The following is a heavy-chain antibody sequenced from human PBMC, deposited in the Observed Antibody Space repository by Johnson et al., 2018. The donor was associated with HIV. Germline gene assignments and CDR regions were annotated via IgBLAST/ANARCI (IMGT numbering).Heavy chain of an antibody. CDR3: AKKGGRYSSSHDAFDI. Sequence: QVQLVESGGGVVQPGGSLRLSCAASGFTFSSYGMHWVRQAPGKGLEWVAFIRYDGSNKYYADSVKGRLTISRDNAKNSLYLQVNSLRAEDTAVYYCAKKGGRYSSSHDAFDIWGQGTMVTVSS. CDR2: IRYDGSNK. V-gene: IGHV3-30*02. J-gene: IGHJ3*02. D-gene: IGHD6-6*01. CDR1: GFTFSSYG.